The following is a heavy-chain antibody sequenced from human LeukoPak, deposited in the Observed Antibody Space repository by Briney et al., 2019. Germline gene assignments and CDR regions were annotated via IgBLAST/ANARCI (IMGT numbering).Heavy chain of an antibody. CDR2: INTYNGNT. CDR1: GYTFTSYG. CDR3: ARALTGGMDCGY. V-gene: IGHV1-18*01. Sequence: ASVKVSCKASGYTFTSYGIAWVRQAPGQGLEWMGWINTYNGNTNNARNFQDRVTMTADTSTSTAYLEMRGLTSDDTGVFYCARALTGGMDCGYWGQGTLVTVSS. J-gene: IGHJ4*02. D-gene: IGHD7-27*01.